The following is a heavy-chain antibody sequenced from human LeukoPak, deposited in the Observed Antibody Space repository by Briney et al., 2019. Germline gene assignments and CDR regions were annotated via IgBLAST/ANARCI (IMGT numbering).Heavy chain of an antibody. CDR1: GFTFSSYW. CDR3: ARVLRIAAYGMDV. Sequence: RAGGSLRLSCAASGFTFSSYWMHWVRQAPGKGLVWVSRIHSDGSITNYADSVKGRLTISRDNAKNTLYLQMNSLRAEDTAVYYCARVLRIAAYGMDVWGQGTTVTVSS. D-gene: IGHD6-13*01. J-gene: IGHJ6*02. CDR2: IHSDGSIT. V-gene: IGHV3-74*01.